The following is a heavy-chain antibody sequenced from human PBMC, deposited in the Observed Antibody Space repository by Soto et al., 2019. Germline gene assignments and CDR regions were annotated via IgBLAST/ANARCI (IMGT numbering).Heavy chain of an antibody. CDR2: ISTYNGNK. CDR3: AGDAQDSTSRHVFDY. CDR1: GYSFTRFG. V-gene: IGHV1-18*03. Sequence: QVQLLQSGAEVKKPGASVRVSCKASGYSFTRFGISWVRQAPGQGLEWVGRISTYNGNKKYAQKLQGRVTVSTDTYTRTAYMELRGLSSDDLAVYYWAGDAQDSTSRHVFDYWGRGNLRAVSS. D-gene: IGHD6-6*01. J-gene: IGHJ4*01.